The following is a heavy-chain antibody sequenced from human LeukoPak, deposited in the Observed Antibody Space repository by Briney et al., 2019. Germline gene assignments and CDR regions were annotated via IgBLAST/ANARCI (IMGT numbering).Heavy chain of an antibody. CDR1: GFTFSSYG. D-gene: IGHD7-27*01. CDR2: MRYDGSNK. CDR3: AKITGDPTWVDY. V-gene: IGHV3-30*02. J-gene: IGHJ4*02. Sequence: GGSLRLSCAASGFTFSSYGMHWVRQAPGKGLEWVAFMRYDGSNKYYADSVKGRFTISRDNSKNTLYLQMNSLRAEDTAAYYCAKITGDPTWVDYWGQGTLVTVSS.